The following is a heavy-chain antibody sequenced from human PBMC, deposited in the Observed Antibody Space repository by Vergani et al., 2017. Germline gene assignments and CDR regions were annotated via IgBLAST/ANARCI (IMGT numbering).Heavy chain of an antibody. CDR3: AKGGGMGGMGYFDY. CDR2: ISWNSGSI. CDR1: GFTFDDYA. Sequence: EVLLVESGGGLVQPGRSLRLSCAASGFTFDDYAMHWVRQAPGKGLEWVSGISWNSGSIGYADSVKGRFTISRDNAKNSLYLQMNSLRAEDSALYYCAKGGGMGGMGYFDYWGQGTLVTVSS. J-gene: IGHJ4*02. V-gene: IGHV3-9*01. D-gene: IGHD3-16*01.